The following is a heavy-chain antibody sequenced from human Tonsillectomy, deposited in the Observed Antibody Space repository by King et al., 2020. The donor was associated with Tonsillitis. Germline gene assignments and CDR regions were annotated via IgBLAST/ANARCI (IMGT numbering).Heavy chain of an antibody. J-gene: IGHJ5*01. V-gene: IGHV1-69*09. Sequence: QLVQSGAEVKRPGSSVKVSCKASGGTFSTYAISWVRQAPGQGLEWMGKIIPILGVDKCAQKFQGRVTITADKSTATAYMELSSLRSGDTAVYYCARGGHRRVHDSWGQGTLVTVSS. D-gene: IGHD3-10*01. CDR2: IIPILGVD. CDR1: GGTFSTYA. CDR3: ARGGHRRVHDS.